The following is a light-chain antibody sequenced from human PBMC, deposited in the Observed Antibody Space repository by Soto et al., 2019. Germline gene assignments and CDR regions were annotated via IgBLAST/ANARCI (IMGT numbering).Light chain of an antibody. J-gene: IGKJ1*01. CDR1: QSVSSN. CDR3: QQYDNWPPWT. CDR2: GAS. Sequence: EIVMTQSPATLSVSPGERATISCRASQSVSSNLAWYQQKPGQAPRLLIYGASIRATGIPARFSGSGSGTEFTLTISSLQSEDFAVYYCQQYDNWPPWTFGQGTKVDIK. V-gene: IGKV3D-15*01.